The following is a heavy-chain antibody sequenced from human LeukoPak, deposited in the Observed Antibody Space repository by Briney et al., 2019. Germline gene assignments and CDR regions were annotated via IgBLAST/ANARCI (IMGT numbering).Heavy chain of an antibody. CDR1: GFSFGDYS. J-gene: IGHJ4*02. D-gene: IGHD1-1*01. Sequence: GGSLRLSCAASGFSFGDYSMNWVRQAPGKGLEWISYISSSGSKKVYADSVKGRFTISRDNFRNSLFLQMNRLRVEDTAVYYCAKLRTGTATNFDYWGQGTLVTVSS. CDR2: ISSSGSKK. CDR3: AKLRTGTATNFDY. V-gene: IGHV3-48*01.